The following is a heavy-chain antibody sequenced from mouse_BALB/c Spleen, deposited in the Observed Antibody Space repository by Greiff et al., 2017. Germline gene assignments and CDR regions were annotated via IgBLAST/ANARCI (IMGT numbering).Heavy chain of an antibody. CDR3: ARKSNWGAMDY. D-gene: IGHD4-1*01. CDR2: IWAGGST. J-gene: IGHJ4*01. V-gene: IGHV2-9*02. Sequence: QVHLKESGPGLVAPSQSLSITCTASGFSLTRYGVHWVRQPPGKGLEWLGVIWAGGSTNYNSAHMSRLSISKDNSKSQVFFKMNSLQADDTAIYYCARKSNWGAMDYWGQGTSVTVSS. CDR1: GFSLTRYG.